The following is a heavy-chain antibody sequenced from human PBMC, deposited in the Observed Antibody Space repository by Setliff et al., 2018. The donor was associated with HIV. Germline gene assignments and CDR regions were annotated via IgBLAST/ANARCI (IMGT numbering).Heavy chain of an antibody. CDR3: ARASKYGVRYYFDY. Sequence: SQTLSLTCAISGDSVSSDTAAWNWIRQSPSRGLEWLGRTYYRSKWYNDYAPSVKSRIGINPDTSKNQFSLQLNSVTPDATAVYFCARASKYGVRYYFDYWGLGTLVTVSS. CDR2: TYYRSKWYN. CDR1: GDSVSSDTAA. V-gene: IGHV6-1*01. J-gene: IGHJ4*02. D-gene: IGHD4-17*01.